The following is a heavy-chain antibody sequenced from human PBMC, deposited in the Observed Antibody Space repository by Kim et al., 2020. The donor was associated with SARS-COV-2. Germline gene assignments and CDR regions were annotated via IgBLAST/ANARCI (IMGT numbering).Heavy chain of an antibody. CDR3: ARGCQPYYYEGSAYRTDAFDI. D-gene: IGHD3-22*01. CDR1: GFTFSDYY. J-gene: IGHJ3*02. V-gene: IGHV3-11*06. CDR2: ISSSSSYT. Sequence: GGSLRLSCAASGFTFSDYYMSWIRQAPGKGLEWFSYISSSSSYTNYADTVKGRFTILRDNAKNSLYLHMNSLRAEDTGVYYCARGCQPYYYEGSAYRTDAFDIWGQGTMVTVSA.